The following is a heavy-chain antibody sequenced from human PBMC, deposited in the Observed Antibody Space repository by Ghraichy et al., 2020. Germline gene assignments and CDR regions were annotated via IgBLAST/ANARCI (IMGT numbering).Heavy chain of an antibody. CDR2: ISSSSSYI. D-gene: IGHD1-26*01. V-gene: IGHV3-21*01. J-gene: IGHJ6*02. CDR3: ATYSVSYYDSWYDYYYGMDV. Sequence: GGSLRLSCAASGFTFSSYSMNWVRQAPGKGLEWVSSISSSSSYIYYADSVKGRFTISRDNAKNSLYLQMNSLRAEDTAVYYCATYSVSYYDSWYDYYYGMDVWGQGTTVTVSS. CDR1: GFTFSSYS.